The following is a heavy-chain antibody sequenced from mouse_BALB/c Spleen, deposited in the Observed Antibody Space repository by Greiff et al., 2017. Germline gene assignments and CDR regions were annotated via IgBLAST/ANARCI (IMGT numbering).Heavy chain of an antibody. V-gene: IGHV5-9-4*01. CDR2: ISSGGSYT. J-gene: IGHJ3*01. Sequence: EVNLVESGGGLVKPGGSLKLSCAASGFTFSSYAMSWVRQSPEKRLEWVAEISSGGSYTYYPDTVTGRFTISRDNAKNTLYLEMSSLRSEDTAMYYCARHRYGFAYWGQGTLVTVSA. D-gene: IGHD2-14*01. CDR3: ARHRYGFAY. CDR1: GFTFSSYA.